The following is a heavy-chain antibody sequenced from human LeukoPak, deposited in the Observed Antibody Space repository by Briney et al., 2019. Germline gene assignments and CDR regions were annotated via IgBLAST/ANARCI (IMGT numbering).Heavy chain of an antibody. CDR2: IYKSGDT. CDR1: GGSLISYY. V-gene: IGHV4-59*01. Sequence: SETLSLTCTVSGGSLISYYWSWIRQPPGKGLEYLGYIYKSGDTNYNPSLKSRLTMSFDSSKSQFSLKLRSVTAADTAVYFCARGVHDFSNTFDPWGQGTLVIVSS. J-gene: IGHJ5*02. D-gene: IGHD3-3*01. CDR3: ARGVHDFSNTFDP.